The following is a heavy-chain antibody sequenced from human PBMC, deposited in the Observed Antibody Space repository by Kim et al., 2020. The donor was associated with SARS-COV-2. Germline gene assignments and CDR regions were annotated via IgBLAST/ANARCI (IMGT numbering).Heavy chain of an antibody. V-gene: IGHV1-69*04. D-gene: IGHD6-13*01. Sequence: YAQKFQGRVTITADKSTSTAYMELSSLRSEDTAVYYCARVGSSSRDAFDIWGQGTMVTVSS. J-gene: IGHJ3*02. CDR3: ARVGSSSRDAFDI.